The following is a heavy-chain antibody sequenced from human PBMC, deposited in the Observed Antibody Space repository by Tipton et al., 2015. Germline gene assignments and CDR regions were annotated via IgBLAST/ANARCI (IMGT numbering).Heavy chain of an antibody. CDR1: GDSITSIAYY. V-gene: IGHV4-31*03. CDR2: IYHSGTP. D-gene: IGHD1-7*01. CDR3: ARAGTTTFDP. Sequence: TLSLTCTVSGDSITSIAYYWSWVRQYPGKGLECLGYIYHSGTPYYNPSLKSRLTISVDTSKNQFSLKLSSVTVVDTAIYYCARAGTTTFDPWGQGTLVTVSS. J-gene: IGHJ5*02.